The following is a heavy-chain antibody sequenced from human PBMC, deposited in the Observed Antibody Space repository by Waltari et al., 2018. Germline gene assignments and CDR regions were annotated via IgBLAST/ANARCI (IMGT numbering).Heavy chain of an antibody. CDR2: ISSSSSTI. D-gene: IGHD6-13*01. V-gene: IGHV3-48*01. Sequence: EVQLVESGGGLVQPGGSLRLSCAASGFTFSSYSMNWVRQAPGKGLEWVSYISSSSSTIYYADSVKGRFTISRDNAKNSLYLQMNSLRAEDTAVYYCARGAGLGYSSSRYFQHWGQGTLVTVSS. J-gene: IGHJ1*01. CDR1: GFTFSSYS. CDR3: ARGAGLGYSSSRYFQH.